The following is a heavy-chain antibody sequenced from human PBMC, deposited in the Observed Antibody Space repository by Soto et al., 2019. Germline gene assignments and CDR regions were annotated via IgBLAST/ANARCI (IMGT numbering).Heavy chain of an antibody. V-gene: IGHV4-59*01. CDR1: GGSITSFY. CDR3: TRGSSGWFPRPLDY. Sequence: QVQLRESGPGLVKPSETLSLTCTVSGGSITSFYWSCVRQPPGKGLEWIGYIYYNGNTNYNPSLKSRVTISVDTSKNQFSLNLSSVTAADTAVYYCTRGSSGWFPRPLDYWGQGTLVTVSS. CDR2: IYYNGNT. D-gene: IGHD6-19*01. J-gene: IGHJ4*02.